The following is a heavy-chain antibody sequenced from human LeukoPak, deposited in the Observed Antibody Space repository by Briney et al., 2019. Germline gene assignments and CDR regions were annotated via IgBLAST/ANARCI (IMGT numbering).Heavy chain of an antibody. D-gene: IGHD4-17*01. CDR3: ARVPHDYNDLHDALDL. CDR2: IHSSGTT. V-gene: IGHV4-4*07. J-gene: IGHJ3*01. CDR1: GVSMNYYF. Sequence: PSQTLSLTCTVSGVSMNYYFWNWIRQPAGEGLQWIGRIHSSGTTNYNPSLKSRVTMSIDMSKNQFSLRLTSVTAADTAVYYCARVPHDYNDLHDALDLWGQGTVVTVSS.